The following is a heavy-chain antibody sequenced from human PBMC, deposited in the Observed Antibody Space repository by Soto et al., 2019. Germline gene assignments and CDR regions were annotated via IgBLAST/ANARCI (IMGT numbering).Heavy chain of an antibody. CDR2: IYYSGST. CDR1: GGSISSYY. Sequence: SETLSLTCTVSGGSISSYYWSWIRQPPGKGLEWIGYIYYSGSTNYNPSLKSRVTISVDTSKNQFSLKLSSVTAADTAVYYCARQPTGLYYYYGMDVWGQGTTVTVSS. J-gene: IGHJ6*02. V-gene: IGHV4-59*01. CDR3: ARQPTGLYYYYGMDV.